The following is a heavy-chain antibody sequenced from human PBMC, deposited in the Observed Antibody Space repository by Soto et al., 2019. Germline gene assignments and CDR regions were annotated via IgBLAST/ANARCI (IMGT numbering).Heavy chain of an antibody. V-gene: IGHV3-21*01. D-gene: IGHD3-22*01. CDR2: ISSSSSYI. CDR1: GFTFSSYS. CDR3: AGGTYYYDGSRYYSL. Sequence: EVQLVESGGGLVKRGGSLRLSCAASGFTFSSYSMNWVRQAPGKGLEWVSSISSSSSYIYYADSVKGRFTISRDNAKNSLYRQMSSLRAGDRPVAYCAGGTYYYDGSRYYSLWGQGTLVTVSS. J-gene: IGHJ4*02.